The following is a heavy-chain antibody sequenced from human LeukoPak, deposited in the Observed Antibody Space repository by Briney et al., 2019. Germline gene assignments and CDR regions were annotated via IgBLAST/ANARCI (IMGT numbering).Heavy chain of an antibody. V-gene: IGHV2-70*04. J-gene: IGHJ4*02. CDR1: GFSLTTSGIR. Sequence: SGPALVNPTQTLTLTCTFSGFSLTTSGIRVSWIRQPPGKALEWLALIDWDDDKFYSTSLKTRLTLSKDTSKNQVVLTMTNMDPVDTATYYCARLYGDFYFDYWGQGTLVTVSS. CDR2: IDWDDDK. D-gene: IGHD4-17*01. CDR3: ARLYGDFYFDY.